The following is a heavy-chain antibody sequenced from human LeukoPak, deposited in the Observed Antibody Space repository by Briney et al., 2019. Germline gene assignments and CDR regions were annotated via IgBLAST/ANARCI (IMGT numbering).Heavy chain of an antibody. D-gene: IGHD1-14*01. CDR2: INHSADP. CDR1: GGSFSGYY. Sequence: SETLSLTCHVSGGSFSGYYWTWIRQPPGKGLEWMGEINHSADPNYNPSLKTRLSLSIDTSKNQISLKMRSVTAADTAVYYCARGRNWQTFYHFCMDVWGNGTTVTVSS. CDR3: ARGRNWQTFYHFCMDV. J-gene: IGHJ6*03. V-gene: IGHV4-34*01.